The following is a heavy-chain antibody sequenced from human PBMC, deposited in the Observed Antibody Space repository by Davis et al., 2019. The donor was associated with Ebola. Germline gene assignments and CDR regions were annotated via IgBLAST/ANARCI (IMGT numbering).Heavy chain of an antibody. J-gene: IGHJ4*02. CDR1: GASINSGFFS. D-gene: IGHD1-26*01. CDR2: IYGGGST. Sequence: SETLSLTCNVSGASINSGFFSWSWVRQPAGRGLEWIGRIYGGGSTTYNPSLESRVTMSVDRSKNQFSLKLTSVTAADTAVYFCARGQESSYTVKWARFDSWGQGTLVTVSS. CDR3: ARGQESSYTVKWARFDS. V-gene: IGHV4-4*07.